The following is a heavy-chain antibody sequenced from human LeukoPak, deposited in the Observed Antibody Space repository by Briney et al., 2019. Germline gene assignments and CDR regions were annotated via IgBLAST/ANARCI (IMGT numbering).Heavy chain of an antibody. CDR2: IYNSGGT. D-gene: IGHD3-10*01. J-gene: IGHJ6*02. V-gene: IGHV4-4*02. Sequence: SGTLSLTCAVSGGSISSSDWRSWVRQPPGKGLEWIGEIYNSGGTSYNPSLKSRVAISLDKSNNQFSLKLSSVTAADTAVYFCARVGRDYYGSGSLGAFSYYGLDVWGQGTTVIVSS. CDR1: GGSISSSDW. CDR3: ARVGRDYYGSGSLGAFSYYGLDV.